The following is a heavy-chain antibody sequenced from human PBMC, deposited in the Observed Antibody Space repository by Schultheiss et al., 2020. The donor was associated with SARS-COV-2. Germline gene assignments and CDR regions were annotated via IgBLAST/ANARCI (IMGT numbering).Heavy chain of an antibody. CDR2: IYYSGST. V-gene: IGHV4-59*08. Sequence: SETLSLTCAVYGGSFSGYYWSWIRQPPGKGLEWIGYIYYSGSTNYNPSLKSRVTISVDTSKNQFSLKLSSVTAADTAVYYCARVGYSYGYKARWFDPWGQGTLVTVSS. CDR3: ARVGYSYGYKARWFDP. CDR1: GGSFSGYY. D-gene: IGHD5-18*01. J-gene: IGHJ5*02.